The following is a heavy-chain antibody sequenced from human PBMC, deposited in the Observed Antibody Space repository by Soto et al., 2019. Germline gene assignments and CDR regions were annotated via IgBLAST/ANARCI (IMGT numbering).Heavy chain of an antibody. V-gene: IGHV3-72*01. CDR2: IRNIANSYTT. CDR1: GFTFSDHY. D-gene: IGHD1-7*01. J-gene: IGHJ5*02. Sequence: EVQLVESGGDLVQPGGSLRLSCAVSGFTFSDHYMDWVRQAPGKGLEWVGRIRNIANSYTTDYAASVKGRFTISRADSQNSLYLQMNSLITEDTAMYYCARRITGTPPADGGSWGQGTLVTVSS. CDR3: ARRITGTPPADGGS.